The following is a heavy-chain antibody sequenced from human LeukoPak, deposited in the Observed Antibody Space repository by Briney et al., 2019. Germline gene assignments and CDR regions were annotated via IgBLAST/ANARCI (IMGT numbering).Heavy chain of an antibody. J-gene: IGHJ4*02. V-gene: IGHV4-59*01. D-gene: IGHD2-15*01. CDR2: IYYSEST. CDR3: ARDGGWSDFDY. CDR1: GGSISSYY. Sequence: SETLSLTCTVSGGSISSYYWSCIRQPPGKGLEWIGYIYYSESTNYNPSLKSRVTISVDTSKNQFSLKLSSVTAADTAVYYCARDGGWSDFDYWGQGTLVTVSS.